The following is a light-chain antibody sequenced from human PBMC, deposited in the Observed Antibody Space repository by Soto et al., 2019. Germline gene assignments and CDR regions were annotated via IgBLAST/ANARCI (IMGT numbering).Light chain of an antibody. V-gene: IGKV3D-15*01. CDR3: QQYGSSGT. CDR1: QSISNN. J-gene: IGKJ1*01. Sequence: ETLMTQSPANLSLSPGETATLSCRARQSISNNLAWYQQKLGQAPRLLIYGASTRATGIPARFSGSGSGTEFTLTISRLEPEDFAVYYCQQYGSSGTFGQGTKVDIK. CDR2: GAS.